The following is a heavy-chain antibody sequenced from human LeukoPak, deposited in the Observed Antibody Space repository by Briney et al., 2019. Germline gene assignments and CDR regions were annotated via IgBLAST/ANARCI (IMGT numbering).Heavy chain of an antibody. CDR2: IYYSGST. CDR1: GGSISSSSYY. J-gene: IGHJ4*02. Sequence: SETLSLTCTVSGGSISSSSYYWGWIRQPPGKGLEWIGSIYYSGSTYYNPSLKSRVTISVDTSKNQFSLKLSSVTAADTAVYYCARRVATKPKYCFDNWGQGTLVTVST. V-gene: IGHV4-39*01. D-gene: IGHD5-24*01. CDR3: ARRVATKPKYCFDN.